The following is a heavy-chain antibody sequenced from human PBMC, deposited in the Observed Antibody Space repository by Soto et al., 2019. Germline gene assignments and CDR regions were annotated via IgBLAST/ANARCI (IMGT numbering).Heavy chain of an antibody. CDR2: ISGSGGNT. J-gene: IGHJ1*01. CDR1: GFTFSSYA. D-gene: IGHD3-10*01. V-gene: IGHV3-23*01. Sequence: EVQLLESGGGLVQPGGSLRLSCAASGFTFSSYAVSWVRQAPGKGLEWVSAISGSGGNTYYADSVKGRFTISRDNSKNTLSLQTNSLRAEDTAVYYCANTGWGYYGSGKEYFQHWGQGTLVTVSS. CDR3: ANTGWGYYGSGKEYFQH.